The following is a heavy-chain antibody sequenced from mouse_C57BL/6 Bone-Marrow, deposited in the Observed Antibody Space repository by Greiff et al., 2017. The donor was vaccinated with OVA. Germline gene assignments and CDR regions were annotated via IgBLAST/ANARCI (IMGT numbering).Heavy chain of an antibody. CDR2: IHPNSGST. D-gene: IGHD2-3*01. CDR3: ARRWLPPYAMDY. CDR1: GYTFTSYW. V-gene: IGHV1-64*01. J-gene: IGHJ4*01. Sequence: QVQLQQSGAELVKPGASVKLSCKASGYTFTSYWMHWVKQRPGQGLEWIGMIHPNSGSTNYNEKFKSKATLTVDKSSSTAYMQLSSLTSEDSAVYYCARRWLPPYAMDYWGQGTSVTVSS.